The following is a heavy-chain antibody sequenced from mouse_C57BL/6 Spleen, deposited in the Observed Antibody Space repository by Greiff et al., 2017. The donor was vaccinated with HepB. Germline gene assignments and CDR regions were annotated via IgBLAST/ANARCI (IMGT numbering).Heavy chain of an antibody. V-gene: IGHV1-15*01. D-gene: IGHD2-3*01. Sequence: QVQLQQSGAELVRPGASVTLSCKASGYTFTDYEMHWVKQTPVHGLEWIGAIDPETGGTAYNQKFKGKAILTADKSSSTAYMELRSLTSEDSAVYYCTRWLLRENCFDYWGQGTTLTVSS. CDR3: TRWLLRENCFDY. CDR1: GYTFTDYE. J-gene: IGHJ2*01. CDR2: IDPETGGT.